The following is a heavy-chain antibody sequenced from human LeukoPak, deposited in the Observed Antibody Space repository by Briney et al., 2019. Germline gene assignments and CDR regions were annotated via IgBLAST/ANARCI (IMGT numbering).Heavy chain of an antibody. CDR2: MNPNSGNT. V-gene: IGHV1-8*01. CDR1: GYTFTTYD. Sequence: ASVKVSCKASGYTFTTYDINWVRQATGQGLEWMGWMNPNSGNTGYSQKFQGRVTMTRNTSISTAYMELRSLRSEDTAVYYCARGPNKSDGGNSGSAWFDPWGQGTLVTVSS. D-gene: IGHD4-23*01. J-gene: IGHJ5*02. CDR3: ARGPNKSDGGNSGSAWFDP.